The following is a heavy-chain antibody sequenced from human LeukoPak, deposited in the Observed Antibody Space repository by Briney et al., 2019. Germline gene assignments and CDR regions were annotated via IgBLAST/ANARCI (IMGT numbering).Heavy chain of an antibody. Sequence: GGSLRLSCAASGFTFRSFTMHWVRQAPGRGLEYVSAITRNGGSTYYANSVKGRFTISRDNSKNTLYLQMGSLRAEDMAVYYCATTRIVGATPFDYWGQGTLVTVSS. D-gene: IGHD1-26*01. CDR2: ITRNGGST. CDR3: ATTRIVGATPFDY. J-gene: IGHJ4*02. V-gene: IGHV3-64*01. CDR1: GFTFRSFT.